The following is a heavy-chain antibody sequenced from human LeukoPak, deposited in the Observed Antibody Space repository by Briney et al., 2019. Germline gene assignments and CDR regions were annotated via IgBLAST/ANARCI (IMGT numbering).Heavy chain of an antibody. Sequence: PGGSLRLSCAVSGFTLKTFWMSWVRQAPGKGLQWVANIKQDGSEKYYVDSVGGRFTISRDNAKNSIYLQINSLRAGDSAVYYCARDNGGRAFDLWGHGTMVTVSS. CDR2: IKQDGSEK. CDR1: GFTLKTFW. CDR3: ARDNGGRAFDL. D-gene: IGHD2-8*01. J-gene: IGHJ3*01. V-gene: IGHV3-7*01.